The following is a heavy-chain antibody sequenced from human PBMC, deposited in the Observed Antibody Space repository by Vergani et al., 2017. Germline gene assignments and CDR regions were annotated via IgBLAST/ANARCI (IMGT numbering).Heavy chain of an antibody. D-gene: IGHD6-19*01. CDR2: IYYSGST. J-gene: IGHJ5*02. V-gene: IGHV4-39*01. CDR3: ARHSTVEWLVKLGWIDP. Sequence: QLQLQESGPGLVKPSATLSLTCSVSGASIRSSNYYWGWIRQPPGKGLEWIASIYYSGSTYYNPPLKSRVTISVDTSKSQFSLKLSSVTAADTAVYFCARHSTVEWLVKLGWIDPWGQGILVTVSS. CDR1: GASIRSSNYY.